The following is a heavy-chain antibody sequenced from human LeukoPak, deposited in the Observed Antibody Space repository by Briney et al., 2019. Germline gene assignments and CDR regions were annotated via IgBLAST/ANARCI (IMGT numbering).Heavy chain of an antibody. CDR1: GFTFSSYA. CDR3: AKLPLQDYRGNWFDP. CDR2: ISGSGGST. V-gene: IGHV3-23*01. J-gene: IGHJ5*02. D-gene: IGHD4-11*01. Sequence: PGGSLRLSCAASGFTFSSYAMSWVRQAPGKGLEWVSAISGSGGSTYYADSMKGRFTISRDNSKNTLYLQMNSLRAEDTAVYYCAKLPLQDYRGNWFDPWGQGTLVTVSS.